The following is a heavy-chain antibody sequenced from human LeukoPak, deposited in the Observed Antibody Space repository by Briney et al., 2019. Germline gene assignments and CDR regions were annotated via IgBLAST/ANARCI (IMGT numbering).Heavy chain of an antibody. Sequence: ASVKVSCKASGYTFTSYGISWVRQAPGQGLEWMGWISAYSGDTNYAQKLQGRLTMTTDTSPSTAYLELRSLTSDDTAVYYCARAPSSGDYGGDYWGQGTLVTVSS. CDR3: ARAPSSGDYGGDY. CDR2: ISAYSGDT. CDR1: GYTFTSYG. V-gene: IGHV1-18*01. D-gene: IGHD4-17*01. J-gene: IGHJ4*02.